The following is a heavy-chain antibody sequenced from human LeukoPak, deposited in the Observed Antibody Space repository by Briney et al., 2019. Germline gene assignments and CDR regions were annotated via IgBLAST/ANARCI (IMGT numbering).Heavy chain of an antibody. CDR3: VREAGYFARVCVKTNWFDP. D-gene: IGHD3-9*01. V-gene: IGHV3-23*01. J-gene: IGHJ5*02. CDR2: ISNGKT. CDR1: GFPFSSHA. Sequence: GGSLRLSCAASGFPFSSHAMSWGRPPPGKGLEWVAAISNGKTYYAASGRGRFAISRDASTNQVYLHMNSLSAADTALYYCVREAGYFARVCVKTNWFDPWGQGTLVTVSS.